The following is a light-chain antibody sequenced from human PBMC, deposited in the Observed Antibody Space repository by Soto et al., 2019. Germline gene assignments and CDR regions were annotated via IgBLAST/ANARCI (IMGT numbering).Light chain of an antibody. Sequence: EIVLTQSPGTLSLSPGERATISCRASQSVSSNYLAWYQQKPGQAPRLLIYGASSRATGIPERFSGSGSGTDFTLTISRLEPEDFAVYYCQQYVSSWTFGQGTKVEIK. J-gene: IGKJ1*01. CDR2: GAS. V-gene: IGKV3-20*01. CDR3: QQYVSSWT. CDR1: QSVSSNY.